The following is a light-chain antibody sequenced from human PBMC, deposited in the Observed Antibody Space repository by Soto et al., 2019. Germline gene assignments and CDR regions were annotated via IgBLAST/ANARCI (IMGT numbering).Light chain of an antibody. CDR3: QQYGSSGT. CDR1: QSIGST. Sequence: EIVMTQSPATLSVSPGERATLSCRASQSIGSTLAWYQQKPGQTPRLLIYDASTRATGIPARFSGIGSGTEFTLIISSLQSEDFAVYYCQQYGSSGTFGQGTKVDIK. J-gene: IGKJ1*01. CDR2: DAS. V-gene: IGKV3-15*01.